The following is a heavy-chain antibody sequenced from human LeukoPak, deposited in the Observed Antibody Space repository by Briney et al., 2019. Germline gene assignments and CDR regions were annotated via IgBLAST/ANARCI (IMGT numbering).Heavy chain of an antibody. CDR1: GFTFSSYA. D-gene: IGHD4-17*01. Sequence: GGSLRLSCAASGFTFSSYAMHWVRQAPGKGLEWVAVISYDGSNKYYADSVKGRFTISRDNSKNTLYLQMNSLRAEDTAVYYCARGGYGYWYNWFDPWGQGTLVTVSS. CDR2: ISYDGSNK. CDR3: ARGGYGYWYNWFDP. J-gene: IGHJ5*02. V-gene: IGHV3-30*04.